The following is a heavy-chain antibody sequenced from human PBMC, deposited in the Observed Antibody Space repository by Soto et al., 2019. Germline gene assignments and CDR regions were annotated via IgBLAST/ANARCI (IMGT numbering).Heavy chain of an antibody. CDR2: VNPNSGGT. Sequence: GSGEVSFQGSWYPFNGYYKHRGRQAPGQRVGGVGWVNPNSGGTNYAQKFQGWVTMTRDTSISTAYMELSRLRSDDTAVYYCARNEAECSSTSCYTFPYYYYYGMDVWGQGTTVTVSS. V-gene: IGHV1-2*04. CDR3: ARNEAECSSTSCYTFPYYYYYGMDV. CDR1: WYPFNGYY. D-gene: IGHD2-2*02. J-gene: IGHJ6*02.